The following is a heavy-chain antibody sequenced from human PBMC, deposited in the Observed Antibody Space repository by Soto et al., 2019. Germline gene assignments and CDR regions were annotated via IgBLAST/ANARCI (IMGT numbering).Heavy chain of an antibody. CDR1: GGTFRTYT. CDR2: ITLDFGTA. D-gene: IGHD7-27*01. V-gene: IGHV1-69*01. CDR3: AREGGAPGAFDH. J-gene: IGHJ4*02. Sequence: QVQLVQSGAEVKKPGSSVKVSCKASGGTFRTYTISWVRQAPGQGLEWMGGITLDFGTADYAQKFQGRVTITADESTSTAYMELSRLRSEDTAVYYCAREGGAPGAFDHWGQGTLVTVSS.